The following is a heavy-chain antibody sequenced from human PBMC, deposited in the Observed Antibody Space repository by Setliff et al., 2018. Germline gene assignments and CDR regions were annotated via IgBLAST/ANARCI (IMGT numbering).Heavy chain of an antibody. D-gene: IGHD5-12*01. CDR1: GGAIDNRYY. V-gene: IGHV4-39*01. CDR2: INYSGSS. J-gene: IGHJ6*03. Sequence: PSETLSLTCAVSGGAIDNRYYWGWIRQPPGKGLDWIGNINYSGSSYYNPSLKSRVTISVDTSKKYLFLNLTSVTAADTAVYYCARHLSYSGETMDVWGKGTTVTVSS. CDR3: ARHLSYSGETMDV.